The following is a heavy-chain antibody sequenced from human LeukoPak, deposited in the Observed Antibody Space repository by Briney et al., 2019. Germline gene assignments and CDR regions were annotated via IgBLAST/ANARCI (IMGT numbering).Heavy chain of an antibody. D-gene: IGHD6-19*01. CDR3: ARDPRYSSGWYGEFDN. V-gene: IGHV1-69*05. Sequence: SVKVSCKASGGTFSSYAISWVRQAPGQGLEWMGRIIPIFGTANYAQKFQGRVTITTDESTSTAYMELSSLRSEDTAVYYCARDPRYSSGWYGEFDNWGQGTLVTVSS. CDR2: IIPIFGTA. CDR1: GGTFSSYA. J-gene: IGHJ4*02.